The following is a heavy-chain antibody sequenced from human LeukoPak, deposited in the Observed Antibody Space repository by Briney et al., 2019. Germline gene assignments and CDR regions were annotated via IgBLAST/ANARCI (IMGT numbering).Heavy chain of an antibody. J-gene: IGHJ4*02. V-gene: IGHV1-69*13. CDR1: GGTFSSYA. CDR2: IIPIFGTA. CDR3: ASNAPGDILTGYYIDY. Sequence: EASVKVSCKASGGTFSSYAISWVRQAPGQGLEWMGGIIPIFGTANYAQKFQGRVTITADESTSTAYMELSSLRSEDTAVYYCASNAPGDILTGYYIDYWGQGTLVTVSS. D-gene: IGHD3-9*01.